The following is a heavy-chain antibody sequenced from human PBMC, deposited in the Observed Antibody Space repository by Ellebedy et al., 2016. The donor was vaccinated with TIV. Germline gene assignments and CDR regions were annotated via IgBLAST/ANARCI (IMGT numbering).Heavy chain of an antibody. Sequence: GESLKISCAASRFTFSSYSMNWVRQAPGKGLEWVSYISSSSSTIYYADSVKGRFTISRDNAKNSLYLQMNSLRAEDTAVYYCARQEKAHYYDSSGYLHSWGQGTLVTVSS. V-gene: IGHV3-48*01. D-gene: IGHD3-22*01. CDR1: RFTFSSYS. CDR2: ISSSSSTI. CDR3: ARQEKAHYYDSSGYLHS. J-gene: IGHJ4*02.